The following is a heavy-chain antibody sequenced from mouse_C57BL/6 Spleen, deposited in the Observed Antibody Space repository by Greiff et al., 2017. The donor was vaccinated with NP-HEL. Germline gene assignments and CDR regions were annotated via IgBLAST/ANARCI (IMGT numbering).Heavy chain of an antibody. CDR1: GFTFSSYG. CDR3: ARQGSSPWYFDV. J-gene: IGHJ1*03. CDR2: ISSGGSYT. V-gene: IGHV5-6*01. Sequence: EVNVVESGGDLVKPGGSLKLSCAASGFTFSSYGMSWVRQTPDKRLEWVATISSGGSYTYYPDSVKGRFTISRDNAKNTLYLQMSSLKSEDTAMYYCARQGSSPWYFDVWGTGTTVTVSS. D-gene: IGHD1-1*01.